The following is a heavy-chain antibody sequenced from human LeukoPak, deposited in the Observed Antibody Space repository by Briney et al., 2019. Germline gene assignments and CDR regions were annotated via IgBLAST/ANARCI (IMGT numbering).Heavy chain of an antibody. D-gene: IGHD3-10*01. CDR3: ARHLLWFGELSIFDY. J-gene: IGHJ4*02. CDR1: GGSFSGYY. V-gene: IGHV4-34*01. CDR2: INHSGST. Sequence: SETLSLTCAVYGGSFSGYYWSWIRQPPGKGLEWIGEINHSGSTNYNPSLKSRVTISVDTSKNQFSLKLSSVTAADTAVYYCARHLLWFGELSIFDYWGQGTLVTVSS.